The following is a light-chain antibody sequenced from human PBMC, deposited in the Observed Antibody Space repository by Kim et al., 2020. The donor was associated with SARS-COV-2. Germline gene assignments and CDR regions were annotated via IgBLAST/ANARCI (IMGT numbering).Light chain of an antibody. V-gene: IGKV3-11*01. CDR3: QQRSNWPLT. CDR2: AAS. CDR1: QSVGSY. Sequence: TPVDRATLSCMARQSVGSYLAWFQQKPGQAPRLLIYAASNRATGIPARFIVSGSGTDFTLTISSLEPEDFAVYYCQQRSNWPLTFVQGTNVDIK. J-gene: IGKJ1*01.